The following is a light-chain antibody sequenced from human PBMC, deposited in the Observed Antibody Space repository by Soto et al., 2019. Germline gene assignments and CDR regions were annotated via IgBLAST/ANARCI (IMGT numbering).Light chain of an antibody. Sequence: EIVMTQSPATLSVSPGERATLSCMASQSVSSNLAWYQQKPGQAPRLLIYGASTRATGIPARFSGSRSGTEFTLTISSLQSEDFVVYYCQHYNSWPRTFGQGTKVEIK. CDR1: QSVSSN. CDR3: QHYNSWPRT. J-gene: IGKJ1*01. V-gene: IGKV3-15*01. CDR2: GAS.